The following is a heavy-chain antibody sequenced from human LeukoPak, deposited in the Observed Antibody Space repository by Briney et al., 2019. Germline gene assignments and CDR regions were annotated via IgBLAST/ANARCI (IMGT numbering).Heavy chain of an antibody. D-gene: IGHD3-10*01. J-gene: IGHJ4*02. CDR1: GFTFSRNY. Sequence: GGSLRLSCAASGFTFSRNYMRWVRQARGKGVEWVSVIYSGGSTYYADSVKGRFTISRDNSKNTLYLQMNSLRAEDTAVYYCASGERDYYGSGSSYYFDYWGQGTLVTVSS. CDR2: IYSGGST. CDR3: ASGERDYYGSGSSYYFDY. V-gene: IGHV3-66*01.